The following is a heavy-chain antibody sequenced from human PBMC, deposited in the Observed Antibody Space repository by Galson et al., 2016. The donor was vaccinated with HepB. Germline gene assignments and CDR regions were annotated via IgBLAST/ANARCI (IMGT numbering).Heavy chain of an antibody. CDR1: GYTLTGYY. D-gene: IGHD1-26*01. CDR2: IDPRSGGT. J-gene: IGHJ4*02. Sequence: SVKVSCKASGYTLTGYYAHWVRQAPGQGLEWMGWIDPRSGGTIYAENFQGRVTMTRDTSINTAYMELSRLRSADTAVYYCARLRRIVTTGSWSSPSYFDYWGQGTLVTVSS. V-gene: IGHV1-2*02. CDR3: ARLRRIVTTGSWSSPSYFDY.